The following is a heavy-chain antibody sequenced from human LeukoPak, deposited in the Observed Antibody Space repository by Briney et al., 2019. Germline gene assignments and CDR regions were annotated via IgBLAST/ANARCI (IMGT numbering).Heavy chain of an antibody. CDR3: ARAKTNDYGDYRPQFDP. CDR1: GYTFTSYG. Sequence: ASVKVSCKASGYTFTSYGISWVRQAPGQGLEWMGWISAYNGNTNYAQKLQGRVTMTTDTSTSTAYMELRSLRSEDTAVYYCARAKTNDYGDYRPQFDPWGQGTLVTVSS. D-gene: IGHD4-17*01. J-gene: IGHJ5*02. CDR2: ISAYNGNT. V-gene: IGHV1-18*01.